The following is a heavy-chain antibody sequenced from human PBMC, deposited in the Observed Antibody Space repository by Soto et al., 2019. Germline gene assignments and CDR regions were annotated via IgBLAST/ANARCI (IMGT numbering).Heavy chain of an antibody. CDR1: GFTFSSYS. Sequence: EVQLVESGGALVQPGGSLRLSCAASGFTFSSYSRNWVRQAPGKGLEWLSYISSGSATIYYADSVKGRFTISRDNAKNSLYLQMNSLRDEDTAVYYCAGYSASYSSSSGSYWYFDLWGRGTPVSVSS. CDR2: ISSGSATI. J-gene: IGHJ2*01. V-gene: IGHV3-48*02. D-gene: IGHD6-6*01. CDR3: AGYSASYSSSSGSYWYFDL.